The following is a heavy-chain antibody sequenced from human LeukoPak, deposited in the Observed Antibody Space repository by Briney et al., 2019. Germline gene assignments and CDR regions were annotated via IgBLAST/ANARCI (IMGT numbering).Heavy chain of an antibody. CDR3: AREVGRIAALYMDV. D-gene: IGHD6-6*01. CDR2: ISRNSSYI. CDR1: GFTFRSYS. J-gene: IGHJ6*03. Sequence: PGGPLRLSCAASGFTFRSYSMMWLRQARGKGGGGGASISRNSSYIYYADSLNGRFTISRDNAKNSLYLQMNSLRAEDTALYHCAREVGRIAALYMDVWGKGTTVTVSS. V-gene: IGHV3-21*04.